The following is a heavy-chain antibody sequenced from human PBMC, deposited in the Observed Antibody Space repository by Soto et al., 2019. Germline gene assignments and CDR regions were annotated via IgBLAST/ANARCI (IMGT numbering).Heavy chain of an antibody. CDR3: ARDRARGSSWYQDL. CDR1: GFTFTSYA. Sequence: QVQLVESGGGVAQPGRSLRLSCVVAGFTFTSYAMHWVRQAPGKGLDWVAVIWYDGSEKYYADYVRGRFAISRDNSKNTLYVQMDHLSAEDTAVDYCARDRARGSSWYQDLWGRGTLVTVSA. CDR2: IWYDGSEK. D-gene: IGHD6-13*01. J-gene: IGHJ4*02. V-gene: IGHV3-33*01.